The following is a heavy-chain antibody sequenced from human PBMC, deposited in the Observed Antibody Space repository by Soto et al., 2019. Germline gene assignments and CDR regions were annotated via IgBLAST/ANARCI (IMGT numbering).Heavy chain of an antibody. CDR1: GGSISSYY. CDR2: IYYSGST. D-gene: IGHD3-9*01. J-gene: IGHJ4*02. V-gene: IGHV4-59*01. CDR3: ARLPYYDILTGYHPYFDY. Sequence: SETLSLTCTVSGGSISSYYWSWIRQPPGKGLEWIGYIYYSGSTNYNPSLKSRVTISVDTSKNQFSLKLSSVTAADTAVYYCARLPYYDILTGYHPYFDYWGQGTLVTVSS.